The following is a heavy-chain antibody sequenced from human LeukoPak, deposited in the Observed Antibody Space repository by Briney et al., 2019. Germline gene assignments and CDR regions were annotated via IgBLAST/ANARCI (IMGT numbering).Heavy chain of an antibody. CDR2: IYYSGST. V-gene: IGHV4-59*12. Sequence: TSETLSLTCTVSGGSINEYYWNWIRQPPGKGLEWIGYIYYSGSTYYNPSLKSRVTISVDTSKNQFSLKLSSVTAADTAVYYCARERMGGSGSYYNSNNWFDPWGQGTLVTVSS. D-gene: IGHD3-10*01. J-gene: IGHJ5*02. CDR3: ARERMGGSGSYYNSNNWFDP. CDR1: GGSINEYY.